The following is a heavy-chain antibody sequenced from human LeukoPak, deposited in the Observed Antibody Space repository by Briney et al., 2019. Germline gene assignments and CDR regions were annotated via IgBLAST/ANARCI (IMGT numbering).Heavy chain of an antibody. D-gene: IGHD6-13*01. CDR2: ISNDGRNK. Sequence: PGGSLRLSCAASGFTFNIYAMHWVRQAPGKGLEWVAVISNDGRNKYYADSVKGRFTISRDNSKNTLYLQVNSLRAEDTAVYYCAKERTPYSVAWYLFDYWGQGSLLTVSS. CDR1: GFTFNIYA. J-gene: IGHJ4*02. V-gene: IGHV3-30*04. CDR3: AKERTPYSVAWYLFDY.